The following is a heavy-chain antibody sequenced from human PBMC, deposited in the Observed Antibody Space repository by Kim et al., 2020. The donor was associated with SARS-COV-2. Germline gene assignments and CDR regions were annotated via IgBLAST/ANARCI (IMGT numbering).Heavy chain of an antibody. CDR2: IYYSGST. V-gene: IGHV4-59*08. J-gene: IGHJ5*02. Sequence: SETLSLTCTVSGGSISSYYWSWIRQPPGKGLEWIGYIYYSGSTNYNPSLKSRVAISVDTSKNQFSLKLSSVTAADTAVYYCARGPYSTGWFDPWGQGTLV. D-gene: IGHD2-21*01. CDR3: ARGPYSTGWFDP. CDR1: GGSISSYY.